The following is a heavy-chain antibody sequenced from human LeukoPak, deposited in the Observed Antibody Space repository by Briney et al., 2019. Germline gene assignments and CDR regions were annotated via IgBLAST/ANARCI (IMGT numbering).Heavy chain of an antibody. CDR3: AAYSSGWYYFDY. J-gene: IGHJ4*02. CDR2: IYTSGST. V-gene: IGHV4-61*02. CDR1: GGSISSGSYY. D-gene: IGHD6-19*01. Sequence: SETLSLTCTVSGGSISSGSYYWSWIRQPAGKGLEWIGRIYTSGSTNYNPSLKSRVTISVDTSKNQFSLKLSSVTAADTAVYYCAAYSSGWYYFDYWGQGTLVTVSS.